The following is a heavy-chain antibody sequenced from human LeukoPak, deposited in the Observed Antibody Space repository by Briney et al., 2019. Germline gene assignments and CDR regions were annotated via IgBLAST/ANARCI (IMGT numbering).Heavy chain of an antibody. CDR2: IRSKAYGGTT. J-gene: IGHJ6*02. V-gene: IGHV3-49*04. CDR1: GFIFGDHA. CDR3: ARGPIHLWLHNGMDV. D-gene: IGHD5-18*01. Sequence: GGSLRLSCTASGFIFGDHARSWVRQAPGKGLEWVGFIRSKAYGGTTEYAASVKGRFTISRDDSEGIAYLQMNSLRIDDTAVYYCARGPIHLWLHNGMDVWGQGTTVIVFS.